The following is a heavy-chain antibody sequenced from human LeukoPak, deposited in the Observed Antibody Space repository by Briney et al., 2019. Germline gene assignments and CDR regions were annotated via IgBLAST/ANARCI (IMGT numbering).Heavy chain of an antibody. V-gene: IGHV4-59*01. Sequence: SETLSLTCAVYGGSFSGYYWSWIRQPPGKGLEWIGYIYYSGSTNYNPSLKSRVTISVDTSKNQFSLKLSSVTAADTAVYYCARASNGYETPDDYWGQGTLVTVSS. J-gene: IGHJ4*02. CDR2: IYYSGST. CDR1: GGSFSGYY. CDR3: ARASNGYETPDDY. D-gene: IGHD5-12*01.